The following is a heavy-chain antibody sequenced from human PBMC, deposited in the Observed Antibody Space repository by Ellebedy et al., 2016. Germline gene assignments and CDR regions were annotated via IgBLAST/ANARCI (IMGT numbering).Heavy chain of an antibody. CDR1: GFTFDDYA. V-gene: IGHV3-9*01. D-gene: IGHD3-10*01. J-gene: IGHJ4*02. CDR3: AKGTMDYLHH. CDR2: ISWNSAAI. Sequence: SLKISCATSGFTFDDYALHWVRQVPGKGLEWVSGISWNSAAIGYGEAVKGRFTISSDSAKNYLYLQMNSLRVEDTALYFCAKGTMDYLHHWGQGTLVTVSS.